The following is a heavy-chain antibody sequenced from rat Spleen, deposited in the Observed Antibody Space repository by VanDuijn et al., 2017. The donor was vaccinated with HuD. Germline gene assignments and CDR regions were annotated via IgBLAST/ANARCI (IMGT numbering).Heavy chain of an antibody. Sequence: EVQLVESGGGLVQPGRSMKLSCAASGLSFSNYDMAWVRQAPTKGLEWVASISYDGTATYYRDSVKGRFTLSRDNAKSTLYLQMNSLRSEDTSTYYCARHWNDDYFDYWGQGVMVTVSS. J-gene: IGHJ2*01. CDR1: GLSFSNYD. CDR2: ISYDGTAT. V-gene: IGHV5-22*01. CDR3: ARHWNDDYFDY.